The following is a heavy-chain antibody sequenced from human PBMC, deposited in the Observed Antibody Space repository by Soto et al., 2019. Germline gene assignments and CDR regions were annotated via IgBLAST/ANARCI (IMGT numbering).Heavy chain of an antibody. CDR3: AKGELRGYSYGYPYWYFDL. J-gene: IGHJ2*01. V-gene: IGHV3-23*01. Sequence: GGSLRLSCAASGFTFSSYAMSWVRQAPGKGLEWVSAISGSGGSTYYADSVKGRFTISRDNSKNTLYLQMNSLRAEDTAVYYCAKGELRGYSYGYPYWYFDLWGRGXLVTAPQ. CDR2: ISGSGGST. D-gene: IGHD5-18*01. CDR1: GFTFSSYA.